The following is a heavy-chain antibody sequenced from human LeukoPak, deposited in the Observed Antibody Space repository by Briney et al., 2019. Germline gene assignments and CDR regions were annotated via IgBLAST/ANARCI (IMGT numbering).Heavy chain of an antibody. D-gene: IGHD3-16*01. V-gene: IGHV3-53*01. CDR2: IYSGGST. Sequence: GGSLRLSCAASGFTVSNNYMSWVRQVPGKGLEWVSVIYSGGSTFYADSVKGRFTISRVNSKNTLYLPMNSLRAEDTAVYYCARDSWDYVGGQGTLVTVSS. CDR3: ARDSWDYV. CDR1: GFTVSNNY. J-gene: IGHJ4*02.